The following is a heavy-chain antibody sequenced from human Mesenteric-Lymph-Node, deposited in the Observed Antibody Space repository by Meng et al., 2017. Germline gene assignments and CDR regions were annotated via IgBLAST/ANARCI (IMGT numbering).Heavy chain of an antibody. Sequence: VQLPEAGPGLVKPSGTLSVTFAVSGGSMSSTNGWSWVRQPPGKGLEWIGEISHSGSTNYNPSLKSRVTISVDKSKNQFSLKLSSVTAADTAVYYCARGAIGYLIDYWGQGTLVTVSS. CDR2: ISHSGST. J-gene: IGHJ4*02. D-gene: IGHD5-12*01. CDR3: ARGAIGYLIDY. V-gene: IGHV4-4*02. CDR1: GGSMSSTNG.